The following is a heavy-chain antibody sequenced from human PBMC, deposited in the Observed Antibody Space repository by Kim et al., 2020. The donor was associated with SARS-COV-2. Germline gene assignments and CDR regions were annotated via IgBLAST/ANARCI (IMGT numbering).Heavy chain of an antibody. Sequence: GGSLRLSCAASGFTFSSYSMNWVRQAPGKGLEWVSSISSSSSYIYYADSVKGRFTISRDNAKNSLYLQMNSLRAEDTAVYYCASGGGIAVAANPEDYWGQGTLVTVSS. CDR2: ISSSSSYI. J-gene: IGHJ4*02. CDR3: ASGGGIAVAANPEDY. D-gene: IGHD6-19*01. CDR1: GFTFSSYS. V-gene: IGHV3-21*01.